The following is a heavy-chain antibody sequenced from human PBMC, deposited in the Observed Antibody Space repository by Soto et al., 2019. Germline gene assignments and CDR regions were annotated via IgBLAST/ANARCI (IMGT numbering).Heavy chain of an antibody. CDR2: INHSGGA. CDR1: GGSFSGYY. V-gene: IGHV4-34*01. D-gene: IGHD7-27*01. Sequence: QVQLQQWGAGLLKPSETLSLTCAVYGGSFSGYYWNWIRQPPGKGLEWIGEINHSGGANYNPSLKGRVTISVDTSKNQFSLKLSSVTAADTAVYYCARGWGRIFDYWGQGTLVTVSS. CDR3: ARGWGRIFDY. J-gene: IGHJ4*02.